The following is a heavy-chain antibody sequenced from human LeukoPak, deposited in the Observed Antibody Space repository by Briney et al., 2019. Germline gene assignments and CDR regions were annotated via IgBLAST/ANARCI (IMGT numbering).Heavy chain of an antibody. CDR1: GFTFSSYG. Sequence: PGRSLRLSCAASGFTFSSYGMHWVRQAPGKGLEWVAVIWYDGSNKYYADSVKGRFTISRDNSKNTLYLQMNSLRAEDTAVYYCARVRVEYSSSWSDFGYWGQGTLVTVSS. V-gene: IGHV3-33*01. J-gene: IGHJ4*02. D-gene: IGHD6-13*01. CDR3: ARVRVEYSSSWSDFGY. CDR2: IWYDGSNK.